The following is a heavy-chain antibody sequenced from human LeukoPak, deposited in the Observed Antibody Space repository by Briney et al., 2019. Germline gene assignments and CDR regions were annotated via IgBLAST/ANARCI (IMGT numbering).Heavy chain of an antibody. Sequence: PSETLSLTCTVSGGSISSSSYYWGWIRQPPGKGLEWIGSIYYSGSTYYNPSLKSRVTISVDTSKNQFSLKLSSVTAADTAVYYCARHKGSVVPAAIFWFDPWGQGTLVTVSS. CDR3: ARHKGSVVPAAIFWFDP. J-gene: IGHJ5*02. V-gene: IGHV4-39*01. D-gene: IGHD2-2*01. CDR1: GGSISSSSYY. CDR2: IYYSGST.